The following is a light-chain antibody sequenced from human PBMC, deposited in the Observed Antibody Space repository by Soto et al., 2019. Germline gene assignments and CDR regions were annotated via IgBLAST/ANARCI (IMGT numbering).Light chain of an antibody. V-gene: IGLV1-44*01. CDR2: SNN. Sequence: QSVLSQPPSASGTPGQRVTISCSGSSSNIGSNTVNWYRQLPGTAPKLLIYSNNQRPSGVPDRFSGSKSGTSASLAISGLQSADEADYYCAAWDDSLNGLVVFGGGTKLTVL. CDR1: SSNIGSNT. J-gene: IGLJ2*01. CDR3: AAWDDSLNGLVV.